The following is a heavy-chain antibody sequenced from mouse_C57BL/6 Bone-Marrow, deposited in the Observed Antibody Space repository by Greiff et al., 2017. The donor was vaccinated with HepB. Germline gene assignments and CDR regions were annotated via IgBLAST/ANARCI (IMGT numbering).Heavy chain of an antibody. J-gene: IGHJ3*01. V-gene: IGHV5-12*01. CDR3: ASPLYYGSSQFAY. D-gene: IGHD1-1*01. CDR1: GFTFSDYY. CDR2: ISNGGGST. Sequence: EVKLMESGGGLVQPGGSLKLSCAASGFTFSDYYMYWVRQTPEKRLEWVAYISNGGGSTYYPDTVKGRFTISRDNAKNTLYLQMSRLKSEDTAMYYCASPLYYGSSQFAYWGQGTLVTVSA.